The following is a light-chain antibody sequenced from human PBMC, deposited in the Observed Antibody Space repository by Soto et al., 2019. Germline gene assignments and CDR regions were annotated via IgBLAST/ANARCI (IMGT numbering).Light chain of an antibody. CDR3: QQYGSSST. CDR1: QSVSSY. V-gene: IGKV3-20*01. CDR2: GAS. J-gene: IGKJ1*01. Sequence: EIVLTQSPATLSLSPGERATLSCRASQSVSSYLAWYQQKPGQAPRLLIYGASSRATGIPDRFSGSGSGTDFTLTISRLEPEDFAVYYCQQYGSSSTFGQGTKVDIK.